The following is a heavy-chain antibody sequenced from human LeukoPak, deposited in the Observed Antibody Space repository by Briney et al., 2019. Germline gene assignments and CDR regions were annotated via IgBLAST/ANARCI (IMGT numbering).Heavy chain of an antibody. CDR2: IKQDGSEK. Sequence: GGSLRLSCAASGFTFSSYWMSWVRQAPGKGLEWVANIKQDGSEKYYVDSVKGRFTVPRDNAKNPLYLQMNSLRAEDTAVYYCLRYFDWLLDYWGQGTLVTVSS. CDR1: GFTFSSYW. J-gene: IGHJ4*02. V-gene: IGHV3-7*01. CDR3: LRYFDWLLDY. D-gene: IGHD3-9*01.